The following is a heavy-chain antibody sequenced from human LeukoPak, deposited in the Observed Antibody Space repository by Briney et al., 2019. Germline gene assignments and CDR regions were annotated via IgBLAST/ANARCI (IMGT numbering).Heavy chain of an antibody. J-gene: IGHJ5*02. D-gene: IGHD3-16*01. CDR2: INHSGST. Sequence: NPSETLSLTCAVYGGSFSGYYWSWIRQPPGKGLEWIGEINHSGSTNYNPSLKSRVTISVDTSKNQFSLKLSSVTAADTAVYYCARHGGGRLLVRYQPQYNNWFDPWGQGTLVTVSS. CDR3: ARHGGGRLLVRYQPQYNNWFDP. CDR1: GGSFSGYY. V-gene: IGHV4-34*01.